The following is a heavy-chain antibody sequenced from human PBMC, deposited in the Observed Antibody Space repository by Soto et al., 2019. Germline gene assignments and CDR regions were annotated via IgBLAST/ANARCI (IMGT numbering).Heavy chain of an antibody. D-gene: IGHD4-17*01. J-gene: IGHJ3*02. CDR2: ISYDGSNK. CDR1: GFTFSSYG. CDR3: AKGDYGDYVDAFDI. V-gene: IGHV3-30*18. Sequence: QVQLVESGGGVVQPGRSLRLSCAASGFTFSSYGMHWVRQAPGKGLEWVAVISYDGSNKYYADSVKGRFTISRDNSKNRLYLQMNSLRAEDTAVYCCAKGDYGDYVDAFDIWGQGTMVTVSS.